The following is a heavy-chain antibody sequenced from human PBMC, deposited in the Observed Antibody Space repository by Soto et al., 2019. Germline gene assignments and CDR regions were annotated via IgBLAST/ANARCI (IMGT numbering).Heavy chain of an antibody. D-gene: IGHD3-10*01. CDR1: VFTFSRYA. V-gene: IGHV3-23*01. J-gene: IGHJ6*02. CDR2: VTSGGHTT. Sequence: GGSLRLSCAASVFTFSRYAMSWVRQAPGKGLEWVSTVTSGGHTTYNADSVNGRFTISRDNSKNTLYLQMNNLRAEDTAIYYCASSSGDLDVYGMDIWGPGTTVTVSS. CDR3: ASSSGDLDVYGMDI.